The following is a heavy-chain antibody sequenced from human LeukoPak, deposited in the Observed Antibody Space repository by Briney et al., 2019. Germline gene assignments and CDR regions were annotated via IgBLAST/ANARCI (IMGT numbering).Heavy chain of an antibody. Sequence: PSETLSLTCAVYGGSFSGYYWSWIRQPPGKGLEWIGYIYYSGSTNYNPSLKSRVTISVDTSKNQFSLKLSSVTAADTAVYYCARDRFPTGTVPYYYYYGMDVWGQGTTVTVSS. CDR3: ARDRFPTGTVPYYYYYGMDV. CDR1: GGSFSGYY. CDR2: IYYSGST. J-gene: IGHJ6*02. D-gene: IGHD1-1*01. V-gene: IGHV4-59*01.